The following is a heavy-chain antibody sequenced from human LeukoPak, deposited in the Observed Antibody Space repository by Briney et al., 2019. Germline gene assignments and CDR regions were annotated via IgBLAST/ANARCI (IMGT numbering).Heavy chain of an antibody. CDR3: ARGYIEEWSSGYYYYMDV. J-gene: IGHJ6*03. V-gene: IGHV1-69*01. CDR2: IIPIYGTA. CDR1: GGTFSSYV. D-gene: IGHD3-3*01. Sequence: GASVKVSCKDSGGTFSSYVISWVRQAPGQGLEWMGGIIPIYGTANYAQKFQGRVTITADESTGTAYMELSSLRSDDTAVHYCARGYIEEWSSGYYYYMDVWGKGTTVTVSS.